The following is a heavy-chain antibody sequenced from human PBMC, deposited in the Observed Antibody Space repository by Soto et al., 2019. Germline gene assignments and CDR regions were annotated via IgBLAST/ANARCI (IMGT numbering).Heavy chain of an antibody. CDR3: ARRPDGFDI. V-gene: IGHV4-34*01. CDR1: GGSFIYYQ. CDR2: ISHRGST. J-gene: IGHJ3*02. Sequence: SETLSLTCAVSGGSFIYYQWSWIRQPPGKGLERIGEISHRGSTNYNPPLQSRATISIDTSSHQFSLKLSSVTAADTAVYYCARRPDGFDIWSQGTMVTISS.